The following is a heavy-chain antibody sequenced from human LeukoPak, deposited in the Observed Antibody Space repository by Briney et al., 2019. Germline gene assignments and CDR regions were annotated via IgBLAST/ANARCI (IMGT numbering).Heavy chain of an antibody. CDR1: GFTFSSCA. D-gene: IGHD3-16*01. Sequence: PGGSLRLSCAAFGFTFSSCAMSWVSQTQGKGLEWVSAITESGGSTYYADSVKGRFTISRDNSKNRLYLQMNSLRAEDTALYYCARLPTGEQPENYWGQGTLVTVSS. CDR3: ARLPTGEQPENY. CDR2: ITESGGST. J-gene: IGHJ4*02. V-gene: IGHV3-23*01.